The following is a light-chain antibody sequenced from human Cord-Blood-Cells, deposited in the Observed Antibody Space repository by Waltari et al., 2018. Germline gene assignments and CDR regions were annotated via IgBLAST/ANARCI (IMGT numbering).Light chain of an antibody. J-gene: IGKJ1*01. Sequence: VLMQSPGTLSLSPGERASLSCRASQSVSSSYLAWYQQKPGQAPRPRIYGASSRATGIPDRFSGSGSGTDFTLTISRLEPEDFAVYYCQQYGSSPRTFGQGTKVEIK. CDR1: QSVSSSY. CDR2: GAS. CDR3: QQYGSSPRT. V-gene: IGKV3-20*01.